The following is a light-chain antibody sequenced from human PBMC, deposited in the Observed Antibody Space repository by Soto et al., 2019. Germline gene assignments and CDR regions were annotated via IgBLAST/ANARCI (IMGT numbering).Light chain of an antibody. J-gene: IGKJ4*02. CDR3: QQRSNWPPLT. CDR2: DAS. Sequence: EIVLTQSPATLSSSPGERATLSCRASQSVSSYLAWYQQKPGQAPRLLIYDASNRATGIPDRFSGSGSGTDFTLTIRSLEPEDFALYYCQQRSNWPPLTFGGGTKVEIK. V-gene: IGKV3-11*01. CDR1: QSVSSY.